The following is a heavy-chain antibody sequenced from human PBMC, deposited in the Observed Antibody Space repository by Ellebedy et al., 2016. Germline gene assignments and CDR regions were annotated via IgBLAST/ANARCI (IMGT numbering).Heavy chain of an antibody. CDR3: ARAPREYYYDSSGYYDYFDY. Sequence: GGSLRLXCKGSGYSFTSYWIGWVRQMPGKGLEWMGIIYPGDSDTRYSPSFQGQVTISADKSISTAYLQWSSLKASDTAMYYCARAPREYYYDSSGYYDYFDYWGQGTLVTVSS. J-gene: IGHJ4*02. V-gene: IGHV5-51*01. CDR1: GYSFTSYW. CDR2: IYPGDSDT. D-gene: IGHD3-22*01.